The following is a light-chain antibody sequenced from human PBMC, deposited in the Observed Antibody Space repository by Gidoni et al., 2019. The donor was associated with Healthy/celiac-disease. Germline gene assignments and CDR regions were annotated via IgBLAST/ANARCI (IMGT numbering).Light chain of an antibody. V-gene: IGKV3-11*01. Sequence: EMVLTQSPAHPVFVSRGKSHPLLQGQSECSQLLSLVPTETWQGSQLLISDASNRATGIPARFSGSVSGTDFTLTISSLEPEDFAVYYCQQRSNWVTFGQGTRLEIK. CDR2: DAS. CDR1: ECSQL. CDR3: QQRSNWVT. J-gene: IGKJ5*01.